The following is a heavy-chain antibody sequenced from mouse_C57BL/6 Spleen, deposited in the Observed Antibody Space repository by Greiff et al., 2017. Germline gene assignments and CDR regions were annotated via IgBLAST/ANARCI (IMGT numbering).Heavy chain of an antibody. V-gene: IGHV14-2*01. CDR3: ARSQPGAY. D-gene: IGHD3-1*01. CDR2: IDPEDGET. CDR1: GFNIKDYY. J-gene: IGHJ3*01. Sequence: VQLQQSGAELVKPGASVKLSCTASGFNIKDYYMPWVKQRTEQGLEWIGRIDPEDGETTYAPKFQGKATITADTSSNTAYLQLSSLASEDTAVYYCARSQPGAYWGQGTLVTVSA.